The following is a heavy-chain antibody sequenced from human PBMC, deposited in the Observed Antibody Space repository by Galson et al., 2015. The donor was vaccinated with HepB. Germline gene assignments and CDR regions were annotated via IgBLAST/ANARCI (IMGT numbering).Heavy chain of an antibody. CDR3: ARGVKPTAAGTKRKGYYYYGMDV. D-gene: IGHD6-13*01. CDR1: GYTFTSYG. Sequence: SVKVSCKASGYTFTSYGISWVRQAPGQGLEWMGWISAYNGNTNYAQKLQGRVTMTTDTSTSTAYMELRSLRSDDTAVYYCARGVKPTAAGTKRKGYYYYGMDVWGQGTTVTVSS. J-gene: IGHJ6*02. CDR2: ISAYNGNT. V-gene: IGHV1-18*01.